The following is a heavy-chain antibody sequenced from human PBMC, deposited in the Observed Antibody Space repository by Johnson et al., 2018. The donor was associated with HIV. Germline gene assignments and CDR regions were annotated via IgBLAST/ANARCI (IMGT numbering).Heavy chain of an antibody. V-gene: IGHV3-23*04. CDR1: GFTFHEYA. CDR2: ISGSGGST. J-gene: IGHJ3*02. D-gene: IGHD1-26*01. Sequence: EVQLVESGGGLVQPGRSLRLTCVGSGFTFHEYAMHWVRQIPGKGLEWVSGISGSGGSTYYTDSVKGRFTISRDNSKNTLYLQMNSLRAEDTAVYYCAKDQLVGATYAAFDIWGQGTMVTVSS. CDR3: AKDQLVGATYAAFDI.